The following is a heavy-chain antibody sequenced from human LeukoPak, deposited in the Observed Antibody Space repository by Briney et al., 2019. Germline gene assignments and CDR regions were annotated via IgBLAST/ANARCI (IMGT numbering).Heavy chain of an antibody. CDR1: GLTFSSHW. D-gene: IGHD3-22*01. V-gene: IGHV3-74*01. J-gene: IGHJ4*02. Sequence: PGGSLRLSCAASGLTFSSHWMHWVRQAPGKGLVWVSRITNDGSSTTYADSVKGRFTISRDNAKNMLYLQVNSLRAEDTAVYYCARCTEGYYYDSSGYYPLYYFDYWGQGTLVTVSS. CDR2: ITNDGSST. CDR3: ARCTEGYYYDSSGYYPLYYFDY.